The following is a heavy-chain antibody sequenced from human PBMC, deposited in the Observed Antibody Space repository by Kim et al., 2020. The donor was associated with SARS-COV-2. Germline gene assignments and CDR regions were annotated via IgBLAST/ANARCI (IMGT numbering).Heavy chain of an antibody. D-gene: IGHD4-17*01. CDR2: ISYDGSNK. Sequence: GGSLRLSCAASGFTFSSYAMHWVRQAPGKGLEWVAVISYDGSNKYYADSVKGRFTISIDNSKNTLYLQMNSLRAEDTAVYYCARDDYGEHGRAFDIWGQGTMVTVSS. V-gene: IGHV3-30-3*01. CDR3: ARDDYGEHGRAFDI. J-gene: IGHJ3*02. CDR1: GFTFSSYA.